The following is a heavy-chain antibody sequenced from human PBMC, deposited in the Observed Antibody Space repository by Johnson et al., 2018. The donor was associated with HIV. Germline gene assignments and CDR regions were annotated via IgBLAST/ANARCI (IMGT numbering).Heavy chain of an antibody. CDR2: TRNKPNSYTT. Sequence: VQLVESGGGLVQRGGSLRLSCAASGFTFSDHYMDWVRQAPGKGLEWVGRTRNKPNSYTTEYAASVKGRFTISRDDSKNSLYLQMNSLKTEDTAVYYCTTLTAMVTMYVEIKGGAFDIWGQGTMVTVSS. D-gene: IGHD5-18*01. V-gene: IGHV3-72*01. CDR1: GFTFSDHY. CDR3: TTLTAMVTMYVEIKGGAFDI. J-gene: IGHJ3*02.